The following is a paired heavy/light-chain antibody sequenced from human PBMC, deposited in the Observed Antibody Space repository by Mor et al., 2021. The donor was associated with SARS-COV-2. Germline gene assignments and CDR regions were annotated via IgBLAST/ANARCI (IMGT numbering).Heavy chain of an antibody. CDR3: TRQPRAYYSDSGGYY. CDR1: GYSFTSYW. J-gene: IGHJ4*02. V-gene: IGHV5-51*01. CDR2: IYPDDSNT. Sequence: EVQLVQSGAEVKKPGESLKISCKVSGYSFTSYWIGWVRQLPGKGLEWMGIIYPDDSNTKYSPSFQGQVTISADKSINTAYLQWSSLKASDTAMYYCTRQPRAYYSDSGGYYWGQGTLVTVSS. D-gene: IGHD3-22*01.
Light chain of an antibody. V-gene: IGLV1-51*01. CDR2: DND. CDR3: GTWDSSLSSGV. CDR1: SSNIGNNF. Sequence: QSVLTQPPSVSAAPGQKVTISCSGSSSNIGNNFVSWYQQRFPGTAPKLLIYDNDKRPSGIPDRFSGSKSGTSATLGITGLQTGDEADYYCGTWDSSLSSGVFGGGTKLTVL. J-gene: IGLJ3*02.